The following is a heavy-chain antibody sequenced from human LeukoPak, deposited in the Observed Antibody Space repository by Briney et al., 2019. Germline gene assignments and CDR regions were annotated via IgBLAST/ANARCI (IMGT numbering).Heavy chain of an antibody. D-gene: IGHD6-13*01. CDR3: AKRMGPSIAATDLDY. V-gene: IGHV3-23*01. J-gene: IGHJ4*02. CDR1: TFIFSDYA. CDR2: ISGSGGST. Sequence: PGGSLRLSCAASTFIFSDYAMTWVRQAPGKGLEWVSAISGSGGSTYYADSVKGRFTISRDNSKNTLYLQMNSLRAEDTAVYYCAKRMGPSIAATDLDYWGQGTLVAVSS.